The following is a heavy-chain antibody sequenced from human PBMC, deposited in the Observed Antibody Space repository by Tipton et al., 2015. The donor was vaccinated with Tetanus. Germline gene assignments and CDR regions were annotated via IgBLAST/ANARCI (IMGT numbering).Heavy chain of an antibody. Sequence: SLRLSCAASGFSFSSYGMHWVRQAPGKGLDWVSLISSDGSDTYSADSVKGRFTISRDNSKNTLYLQMNSLRAEDTAVYYCARGKRYCSGGSCPVGFDPWGQGTLVTVSS. CDR2: ISSDGSDT. J-gene: IGHJ5*02. V-gene: IGHV3-30*03. D-gene: IGHD2-15*01. CDR3: ARGKRYCSGGSCPVGFDP. CDR1: GFSFSSYG.